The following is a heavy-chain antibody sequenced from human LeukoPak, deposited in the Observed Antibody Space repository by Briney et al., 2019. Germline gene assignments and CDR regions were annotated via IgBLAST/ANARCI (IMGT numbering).Heavy chain of an antibody. D-gene: IGHD7-27*01. CDR3: AKGRLGTLDY. Sequence: GGSLRLSCAASGFTFSSYAMSRVRQAPGKGLEWVSAISGSGGSTYYADSVKGRFTISRDNSKNTLYLQMNSLRAEDTAVYCCAKGRLGTLDYWGQGTLVTVSS. J-gene: IGHJ4*02. V-gene: IGHV3-23*01. CDR2: ISGSGGST. CDR1: GFTFSSYA.